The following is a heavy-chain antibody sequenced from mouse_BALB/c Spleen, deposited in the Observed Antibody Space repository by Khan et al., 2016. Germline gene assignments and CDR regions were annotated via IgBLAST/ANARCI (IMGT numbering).Heavy chain of an antibody. V-gene: IGHV14-3*02. J-gene: IGHJ1*01. CDR2: IDPANGNT. Sequence: LQQSGAELVKPGASVKLSCTASGFNIKDTYMHWVKQRPEQGLEWIGRIDPANGNTKYDPKFQGKATITADTSSNTAYLQLSSLTSEDTAVYYCARNYLGYFDVWGAGTTVTVSS. D-gene: IGHD2-1*01. CDR3: ARNYLGYFDV. CDR1: GFNIKDTY.